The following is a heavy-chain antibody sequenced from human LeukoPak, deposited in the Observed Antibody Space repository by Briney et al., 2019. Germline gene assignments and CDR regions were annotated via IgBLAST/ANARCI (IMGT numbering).Heavy chain of an antibody. CDR2: IYGGGST. CDR3: MRDYMGWFDP. Sequence: TGGSLRLSCAASGFTVSSNYMSWVRQAPGKGLEWVSVIYGGGSTYYADSVKGRFTISRDTASNTMHLEMNNLRIEDTAVYYCMRDYMGWFDPWGQGSLVTVSS. J-gene: IGHJ5*02. V-gene: IGHV3-53*05. CDR1: GFTVSSNY. D-gene: IGHD3-10*01.